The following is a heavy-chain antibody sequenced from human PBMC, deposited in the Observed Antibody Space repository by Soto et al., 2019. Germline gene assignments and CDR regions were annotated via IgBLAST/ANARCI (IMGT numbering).Heavy chain of an antibody. V-gene: IGHV3-23*01. Sequence: GGSLRLSCAASGFAFASYVMTWVRQAPGKGLERITSMSGNNLTTYYADSVKGRFTISRDNSKNTLYLQMNSLRAEDTAVFYCAKDWSGDSCPCMDVWGQGTTVTVSS. CDR3: AKDWSGDSCPCMDV. CDR2: MSGNNLTT. J-gene: IGHJ6*02. D-gene: IGHD3-3*01. CDR1: GFAFASYV.